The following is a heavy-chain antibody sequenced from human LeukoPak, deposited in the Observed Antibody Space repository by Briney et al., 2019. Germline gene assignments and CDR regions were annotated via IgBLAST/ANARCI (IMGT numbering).Heavy chain of an antibody. Sequence: QSGGSLRLSCVASGFTFSSYEMNWVRQAPGKGLEWLSYIGSSDSTTHYADSVKGRFTISRDNAKNSLYLQMNSLRVEDTAVYYCVGGTYISSRFDSWGLGTLVSVSS. CDR2: IGSSDSTT. J-gene: IGHJ5*01. D-gene: IGHD6-13*01. CDR3: VGGTYISSRFDS. V-gene: IGHV3-48*03. CDR1: GFTFSSYE.